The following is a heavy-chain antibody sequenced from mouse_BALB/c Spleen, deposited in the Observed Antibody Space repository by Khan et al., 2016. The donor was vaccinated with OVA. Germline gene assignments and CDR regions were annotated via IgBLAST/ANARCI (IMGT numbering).Heavy chain of an antibody. CDR1: GYAFSSYW. D-gene: IGHD2-1*01. CDR3: ARGGNYKAMDY. J-gene: IGHJ4*01. CDR2: IYPGDGDT. Sequence: QVRLQQSVAELVRPGSSVKISCKASGYAFSSYWMNWVKQRPGQGLEWIGQIYPGDGDTNYNGKFKGKATLTADESSSTAYMQLSSLTSEDSAVYFCARGGNYKAMDYWGQGTSVTVSS. V-gene: IGHV1-80*01.